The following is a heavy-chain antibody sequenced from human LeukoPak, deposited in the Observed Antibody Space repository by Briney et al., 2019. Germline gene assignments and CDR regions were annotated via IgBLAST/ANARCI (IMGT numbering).Heavy chain of an antibody. CDR3: ATDSSGWYGFDY. CDR1: GYILSDYY. Sequence: ASVKVSCKASGYILSDYYMHWVRQAPGQGLEWMGWINPNSGDTNYAQKFQGRVTITADKSTSTAYMELSSLRSEDTAVYYCATDSSGWYGFDYWGQGTLVTVSS. D-gene: IGHD6-19*01. V-gene: IGHV1-2*02. CDR2: INPNSGDT. J-gene: IGHJ4*02.